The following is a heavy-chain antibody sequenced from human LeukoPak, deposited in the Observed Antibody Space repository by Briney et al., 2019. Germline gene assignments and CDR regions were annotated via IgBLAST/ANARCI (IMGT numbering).Heavy chain of an antibody. D-gene: IGHD3-16*01. CDR3: ARDGPGGYLDY. J-gene: IGHJ4*02. CDR1: GFTFRSNW. Sequence: GGSLRLSCVASGFTFRSNWMHWVRQAPGRGLVWVSRISPDGGGTTYADSVKGRVTLFRDNAKNSLYLQMNSLRAEDTAMYYCARDGPGGYLDYWGQGTLVTVSS. CDR2: ISPDGGGT. V-gene: IGHV3-74*01.